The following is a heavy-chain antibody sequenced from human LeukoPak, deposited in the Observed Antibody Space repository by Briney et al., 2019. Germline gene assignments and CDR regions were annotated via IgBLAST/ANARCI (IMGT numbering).Heavy chain of an antibody. D-gene: IGHD1-26*01. Sequence: GGSLRLSCAASGFTFSSFWMSWVRQAPGKGLEWVADIKQDGSEKYYVDSVKGRFTISRDNAKNSLYLQTNSLRAEDTAVYYCARDLAGAPPQRWGQGTLVTVSS. CDR3: ARDLAGAPPQR. CDR1: GFTFSSFW. CDR2: IKQDGSEK. V-gene: IGHV3-7*01. J-gene: IGHJ1*01.